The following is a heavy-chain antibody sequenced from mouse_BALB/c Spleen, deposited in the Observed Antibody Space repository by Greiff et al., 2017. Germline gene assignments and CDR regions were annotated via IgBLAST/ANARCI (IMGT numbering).Heavy chain of an antibody. CDR1: GYSFTSYY. CDR2: IDPFNGGT. D-gene: IGHD2-2*01. Sequence: VQLQQSGPELMKPGASVKISCKASGYSFTSYYMHWVKQSHGKSLEWIGYIDPFNGGTSYNQKFKGKATLTVDKSSSTAYMHLSSLTSEDSAVYYCARNRNGYPWFAYWGQGTLVTVSA. J-gene: IGHJ3*01. CDR3: ARNRNGYPWFAY. V-gene: IGHV1S135*01.